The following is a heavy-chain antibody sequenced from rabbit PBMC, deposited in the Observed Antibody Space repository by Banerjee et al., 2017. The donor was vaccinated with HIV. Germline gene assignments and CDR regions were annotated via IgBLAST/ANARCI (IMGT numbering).Heavy chain of an antibody. V-gene: IGHV1S40*01. Sequence: QSLEESGGDLVKPGASLTLTCTASGFSFSSGYWICWVRQAPGKGLEWIACIYAGSSGYTYYASWAKGRFTISKTSSTTVTLQMTSLTAADTATYFCARDTSAWGTDGFNLWGQGTLVTVS. CDR1: GFSFSSGYW. CDR2: IYAGSSGYT. D-gene: IGHD4-1*01. CDR3: ARDTSAWGTDGFNL. J-gene: IGHJ4*01.